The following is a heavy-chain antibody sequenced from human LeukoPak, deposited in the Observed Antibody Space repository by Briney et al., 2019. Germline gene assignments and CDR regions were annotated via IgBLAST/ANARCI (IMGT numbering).Heavy chain of an antibody. CDR2: IYYSGNT. J-gene: IGHJ2*01. V-gene: IGHV4-39*01. Sequence: PSETLSLTCTVSGGSISGSTYSWGWIRQPPGKGLEWIGNIYYSGNTYYNPSLKSRVTISVDTSKNQFSLKLTSVTAADAAVYYCATDYGDYYFDLWGRGTLVTVSS. CDR3: ATDYGDYYFDL. CDR1: GGSISGSTYS. D-gene: IGHD4-17*01.